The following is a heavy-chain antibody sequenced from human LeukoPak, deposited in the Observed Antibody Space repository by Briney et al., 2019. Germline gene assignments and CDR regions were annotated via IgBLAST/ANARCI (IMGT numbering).Heavy chain of an antibody. CDR1: GFTFSSYW. Sequence: GGSLRLSCAASGFTFSSYWMSWVRQAPGKGLEWVANIKQEGSEKNYVDSVKGRFTISRDNAKNSLYLQMNSLRAEDTAVYYCARSFTPYQPLDVFDYWGQGTLVTVSP. J-gene: IGHJ4*02. D-gene: IGHD2-2*01. V-gene: IGHV3-7*01. CDR2: IKQEGSEK. CDR3: ARSFTPYQPLDVFDY.